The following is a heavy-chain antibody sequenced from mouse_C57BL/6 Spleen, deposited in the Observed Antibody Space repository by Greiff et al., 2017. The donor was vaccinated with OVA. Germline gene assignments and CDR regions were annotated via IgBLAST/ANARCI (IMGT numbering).Heavy chain of an antibody. CDR1: GYTFTSYW. CDR3: ARNYGSSYEFDY. V-gene: IGHV1-50*01. J-gene: IGHJ2*01. CDR2: LDPSDSYT. Sequence: QVQLKESGAELVKPGASVKLSCKASGYTFTSYWMQWVKQRPGQGLEWIGELDPSDSYTNYNQKFKGKATLTVDTSSSTAYMQLSSLTSEDSAVYYCARNYGSSYEFDYWGQGTTLTVSS. D-gene: IGHD1-1*01.